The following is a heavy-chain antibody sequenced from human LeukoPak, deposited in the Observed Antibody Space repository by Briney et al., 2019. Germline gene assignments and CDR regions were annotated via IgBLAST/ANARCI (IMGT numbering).Heavy chain of an antibody. D-gene: IGHD4-17*01. CDR1: GYTFTSYD. J-gene: IGHJ4*02. CDR3: ARENVRGYGDLG. V-gene: IGHV1-8*01. CDR2: MNPNSGNT. Sequence: ASVKVSCKASGYTFTSYDINWVRQATGQGLEWMGWMNPNSGNTGYAQKFQGRVTMTRNTSISTAYMELSSLRSEDTAVYYCARENVRGYGDLGWGQGTLVTVSS.